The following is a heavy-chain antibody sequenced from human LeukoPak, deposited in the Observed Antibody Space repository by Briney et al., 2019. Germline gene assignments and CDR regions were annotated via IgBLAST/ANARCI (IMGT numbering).Heavy chain of an antibody. Sequence: PTETLSLTCTGSGGSISSYYWSWIRQPPGKGLEWIGYIYYSGSTNYNPSLKSRVTISVDTSKNQFSLKLSSVTAADTAVYYCARDWTYDSSGNGAFDIWGQGTLVTVSS. CDR1: GGSISSYY. CDR2: IYYSGST. CDR3: ARDWTYDSSGNGAFDI. V-gene: IGHV4-59*01. J-gene: IGHJ4*02. D-gene: IGHD3-22*01.